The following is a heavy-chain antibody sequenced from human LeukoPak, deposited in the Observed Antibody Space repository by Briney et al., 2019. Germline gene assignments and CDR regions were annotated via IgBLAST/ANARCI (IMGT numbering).Heavy chain of an antibody. CDR1: GGTFSSYA. Sequence: SVKVSCKASGGTFSSYAISWVRQAPGQGLEWMGGIIPIFGTANYAQKFQGRVTITADESTSTAYMELSSLRSEDTAVYYCARGRGDRIRKSNWFDPWGQGTLVTVSS. CDR2: IIPIFGTA. V-gene: IGHV1-69*01. J-gene: IGHJ5*02. CDR3: ARGRGDRIRKSNWFDP.